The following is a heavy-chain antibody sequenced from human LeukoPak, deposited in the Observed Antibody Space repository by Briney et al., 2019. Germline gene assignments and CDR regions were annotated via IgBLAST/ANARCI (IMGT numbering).Heavy chain of an antibody. CDR3: ARDPVEWELLLDY. V-gene: IGHV3-7*01. CDR2: MNIDGSEK. CDR1: GFTFSSYW. D-gene: IGHD1-26*01. Sequence: GGSLRLSCAASGFTFSSYWMGWVRQAPGKRLEWVANMNIDGSEKYYADSAKGRFTISRDNARNSVYPQMNSLRVEDTAVYYCARDPVEWELLLDYWGQGTLVTVSS. J-gene: IGHJ4*02.